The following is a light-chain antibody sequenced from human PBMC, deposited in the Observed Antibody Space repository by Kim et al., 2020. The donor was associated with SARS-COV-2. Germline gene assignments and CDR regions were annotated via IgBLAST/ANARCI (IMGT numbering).Light chain of an antibody. J-gene: IGKJ2*01. CDR2: GAS. V-gene: IGKV1-16*02. CDR3: QQYKGYPYT. CDR1: QGINNY. Sequence: DIQMTQSPSSLPASVGDRITMTCRASQGINNYVAWFQQKPGKAPKSLIYGASTLQSGVPSKFSGSGFGTEFTLTITNLQPEDFATYYCQQYKGYPYTFGQGTKREI.